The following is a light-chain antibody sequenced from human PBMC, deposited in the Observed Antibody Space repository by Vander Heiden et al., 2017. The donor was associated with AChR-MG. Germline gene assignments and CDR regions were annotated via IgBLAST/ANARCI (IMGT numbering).Light chain of an antibody. CDR1: SSDVGGYYY. Sequence: QSALTQPPSASGSPGQSVTIPCTGTSSDVGGYYYVSWYQQHPGKAPKLMMYEVSKRLSGVPDRFSGSKSGNTASLTVSGLLAEDEAEYYCSSYGGRNNLVVFGGGTKLTVL. V-gene: IGLV2-8*01. CDR3: SSYGGRNNLVV. J-gene: IGLJ2*01. CDR2: EVS.